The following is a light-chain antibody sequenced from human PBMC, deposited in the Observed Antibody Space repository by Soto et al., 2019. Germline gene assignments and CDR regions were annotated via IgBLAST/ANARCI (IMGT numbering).Light chain of an antibody. Sequence: DIQMTQSPSFVSASVGDRVTITCRARQGISRWLAWYQQRPGKAPELLIYGASSLQSGVPSRFSGSGSGTDFTLSISSLQPEVFATYYCQQANSFPLTFGLHTRLEI. CDR3: QQANSFPLT. V-gene: IGKV1-12*01. CDR1: QGISRW. J-gene: IGKJ5*01. CDR2: GAS.